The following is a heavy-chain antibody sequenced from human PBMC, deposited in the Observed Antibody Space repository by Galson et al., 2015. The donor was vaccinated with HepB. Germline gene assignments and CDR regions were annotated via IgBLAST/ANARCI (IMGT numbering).Heavy chain of an antibody. Sequence: SLRLSCAASGFTFRSYSMNWVRQAPGKGPEWPSYISSSSSIIYYADSVKGRFTISRDNAKNSLYLQMNSLRDEDTAVYYCARDSRPGAAGPFDYWGQGTLVTVSS. CDR2: ISSSSSII. CDR1: GFTFRSYS. J-gene: IGHJ4*02. V-gene: IGHV3-48*02. D-gene: IGHD6-13*01. CDR3: ARDSRPGAAGPFDY.